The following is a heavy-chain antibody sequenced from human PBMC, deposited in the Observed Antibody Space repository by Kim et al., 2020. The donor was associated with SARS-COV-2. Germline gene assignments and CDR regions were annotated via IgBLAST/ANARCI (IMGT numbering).Heavy chain of an antibody. CDR2: IYYSGST. CDR1: GGSVSSGSYY. D-gene: IGHD3-10*01. J-gene: IGHJ4*02. V-gene: IGHV4-61*01. Sequence: SETLSLTCTVSGGSVSSGSYYWSWIRQPPGKGLEWIGYIYYSGSTNYNPSLKSRVTISVDTSKNQFSLKLSSVTAADTAVYYCAREREYPSHQDWGQGTLVTVSS. CDR3: AREREYPSHQD.